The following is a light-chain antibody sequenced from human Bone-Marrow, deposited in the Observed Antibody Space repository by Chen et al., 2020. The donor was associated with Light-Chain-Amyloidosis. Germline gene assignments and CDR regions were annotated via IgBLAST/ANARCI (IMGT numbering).Light chain of an antibody. CDR3: LLTYIGSMV. CDR1: TGAVTSGHS. Sequence: QAVVTQETSLTVSPGGTVTLTCASSTGAVTSGHSPYWFQQTPGQAHRILIYDTSNKQSWTPARFSFSLLGGKAALTLSGAQAEDEAEYYCLLTYIGSMVFGVGTKLTVL. J-gene: IGLJ2*01. CDR2: DTS. V-gene: IGLV7-46*01.